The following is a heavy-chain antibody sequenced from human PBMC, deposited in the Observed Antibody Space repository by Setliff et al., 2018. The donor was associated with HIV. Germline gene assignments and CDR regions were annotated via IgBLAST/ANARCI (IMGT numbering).Heavy chain of an antibody. Sequence: SETLSLTCTVSGGSISRSSYYWAWIRQPPGKGLEWIGNIFYSGHTFYNPSLRSRVTISVDTSKNQFSLKLSSVTAADTAVYYCARGVAAAGLWGQGTLGGSPSPQ. CDR3: ARGVAAAGL. V-gene: IGHV4-39*07. D-gene: IGHD6-13*01. CDR1: GGSISRSSYY. J-gene: IGHJ4*02. CDR2: IFYSGHT.